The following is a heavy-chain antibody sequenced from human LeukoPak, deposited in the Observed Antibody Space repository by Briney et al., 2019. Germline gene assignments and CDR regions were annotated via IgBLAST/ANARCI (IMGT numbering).Heavy chain of an antibody. CDR1: VGSLIGYY. CDR2: INNSVST. Sequence: SETLSLTSALYVGSLIGYYWCWIRHPPGGGRGWIWEINNSVSTNYNPSLQCRVTLSVDASTNQFSLNLRCVTAAATAVHYIAGGRVYGSGSYYRIGHYYSMVVGAKRTTVSVS. D-gene: IGHD3-10*01. J-gene: IGHJ6*03. V-gene: IGHV4-34*01. CDR3: AGGRVYGSGSYYRIGHYYSMVV.